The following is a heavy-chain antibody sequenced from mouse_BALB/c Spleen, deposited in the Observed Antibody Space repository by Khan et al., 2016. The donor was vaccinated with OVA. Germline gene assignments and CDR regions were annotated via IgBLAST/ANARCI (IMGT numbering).Heavy chain of an antibody. CDR1: GYSITSNYA. Sequence: EVQLQESGPGLVKPSQSLSLTCTVTGYSITSNYAWSWIRQFPGNKLEWMGYISYSGYTNYNPSLKSRISVTRDPSENQFLLELHSVTTEDTATYYCARQNYYGYALDYWGQGTSVTVSS. CDR3: ARQNYYGYALDY. D-gene: IGHD1-1*01. CDR2: ISYSGYT. J-gene: IGHJ4*01. V-gene: IGHV3-2*02.